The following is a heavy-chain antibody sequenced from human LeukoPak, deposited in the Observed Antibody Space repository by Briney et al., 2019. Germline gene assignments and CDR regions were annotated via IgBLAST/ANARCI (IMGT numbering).Heavy chain of an antibody. CDR3: ARRRGYSYGHFDY. J-gene: IGHJ4*02. CDR1: GGSLSGYY. D-gene: IGHD5-18*01. V-gene: IGHV4-34*01. Sequence: PSETLSLTCAVYGGSLSGYYWSWLRQPPGKGLEWIGEINHSGSTNYNPSLKSRVTISVDTSKNQFSLKLSSVTAADTAVYYCARRRGYSYGHFDYWGQGTLVTVSS. CDR2: INHSGST.